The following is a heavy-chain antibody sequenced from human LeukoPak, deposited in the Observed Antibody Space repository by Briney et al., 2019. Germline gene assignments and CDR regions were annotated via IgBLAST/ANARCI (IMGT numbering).Heavy chain of an antibody. Sequence: RGESLKISCKGSGYSFTSYWISWVRQMPGKGLEWMGIIYPGDSDTRYSPSFQGQVTISADKSISTAYLQWSSLKASDTAMYYCARRDILTGYAFDYWGQGTLVTVSS. CDR1: GYSFTSYW. J-gene: IGHJ4*02. D-gene: IGHD3-9*01. V-gene: IGHV5-51*01. CDR2: IYPGDSDT. CDR3: ARRDILTGYAFDY.